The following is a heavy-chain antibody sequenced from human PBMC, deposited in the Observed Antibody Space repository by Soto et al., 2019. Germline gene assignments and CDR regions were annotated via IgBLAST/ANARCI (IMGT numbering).Heavy chain of an antibody. V-gene: IGHV4-38-2*02. CDR2: FHHSGST. CDR3: ARAPYYYDSSGYYFGHFDC. CDR1: GGSISSGYY. D-gene: IGHD3-22*01. J-gene: IGHJ4*02. Sequence: SETLSLTCTVSGGSISSGYYWGWIRQPPGKGLEWIGSFHHSGSTYYNPSLKSRVTISPDTSKNQFSLNLSSVTAADTAVYYCARAPYYYDSSGYYFGHFDCWGQGTLVTVSS.